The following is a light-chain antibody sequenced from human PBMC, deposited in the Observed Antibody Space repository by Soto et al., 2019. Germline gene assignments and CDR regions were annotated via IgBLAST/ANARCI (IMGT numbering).Light chain of an antibody. J-gene: IGKJ1*01. CDR3: QQRSSWPRT. CDR1: EIINSGY. Sequence: ILLTQSPFTLSLSPGERATLFVRASEIINSGYLAWYQQQPGRAPRLLIYGASKRATGIPDRFSGSGSGTDFTLTISSLEPEDFASYYCQQRSSWPRTFGQGTKVDIK. CDR2: GAS. V-gene: IGKV3-11*01.